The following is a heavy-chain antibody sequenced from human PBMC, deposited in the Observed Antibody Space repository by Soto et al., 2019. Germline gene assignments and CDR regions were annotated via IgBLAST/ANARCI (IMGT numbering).Heavy chain of an antibody. Sequence: QVQLQQWGAGLLKPSETLSLPCAIYGGSFKHYYWSWIRQPPRKGLEWIGEINHSGSTNYNPSLKSRVTISVDTSKNQFSLKLTSVTAADTAVYYCARTYSSGWYRGTGWFDPWGQGTLVTVSS. J-gene: IGHJ5*02. CDR1: GGSFKHYY. CDR2: INHSGST. V-gene: IGHV4-34*01. CDR3: ARTYSSGWYRGTGWFDP. D-gene: IGHD6-19*01.